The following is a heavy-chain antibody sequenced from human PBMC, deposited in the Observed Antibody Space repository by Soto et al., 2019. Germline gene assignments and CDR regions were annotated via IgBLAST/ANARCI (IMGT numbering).Heavy chain of an antibody. CDR3: AKDTYSRSWYF. D-gene: IGHD2-2*01. V-gene: IGHV3-23*05. CDR2: IDKSGGDT. Sequence: EVQLLESGGDLVQPGGSLRLSCAASGFTFTNYLMTWVRQAPGKGLEWVSSIDKSGGDTYYADSVKGRFTISRDNSKNTLYLQMNGLRAEDPALYYCAKDTYSRSWYFWGQGTLVTVSS. J-gene: IGHJ4*02. CDR1: GFTFTNYL.